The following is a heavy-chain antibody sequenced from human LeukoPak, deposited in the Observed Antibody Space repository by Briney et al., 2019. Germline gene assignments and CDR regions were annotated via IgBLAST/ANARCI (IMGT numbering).Heavy chain of an antibody. V-gene: IGHV3-73*01. J-gene: IGHJ6*03. CDR3: SRQPLEGYYYHYMDF. Sequence: GGSLKLSCAASGFTFSGSAIHWVRQASGRGLEWVGRIWSTANTYATAYEASVKVRFTISRDDSKNTAYLQVNSLKTEDTAVYYCSRQPLEGYYYHYMDFWGKGTTVTISS. CDR1: GFTFSGSA. CDR2: IWSTANTYAT.